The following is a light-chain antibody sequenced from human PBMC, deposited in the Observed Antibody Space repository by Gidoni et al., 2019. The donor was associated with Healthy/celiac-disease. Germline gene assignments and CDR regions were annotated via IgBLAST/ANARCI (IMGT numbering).Light chain of an antibody. CDR2: QAS. CDR1: KLGDKY. J-gene: IGLJ2*01. CDR3: QAWDSSILV. V-gene: IGLV3-1*01. Sequence: SYELTQPPSVSVSPGQTASITCSGDKLGDKYACWYQQKPGQSPVLVIYQASKRPSGIPERFSGSNSGNTATLTISGTQAMDEADYYCQAWDSSILVFGGGTKLTVL.